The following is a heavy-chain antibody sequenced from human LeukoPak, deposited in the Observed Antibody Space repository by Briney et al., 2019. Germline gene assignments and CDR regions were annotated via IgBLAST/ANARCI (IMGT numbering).Heavy chain of an antibody. CDR1: GFTFTTYS. CDR2: IKEDGSDI. Sequence: GGSLRLSCAASGFTFTTYSMTWVRQAPGRGLEWVARIKEDGSDIHYVDSVKGRFTISRDNAKNSVYLQMNTLRAEDTAVYYCAREWWYLDYWGQGTLVTVSS. J-gene: IGHJ4*02. V-gene: IGHV3-7*05. CDR3: AREWWYLDY. D-gene: IGHD2-15*01.